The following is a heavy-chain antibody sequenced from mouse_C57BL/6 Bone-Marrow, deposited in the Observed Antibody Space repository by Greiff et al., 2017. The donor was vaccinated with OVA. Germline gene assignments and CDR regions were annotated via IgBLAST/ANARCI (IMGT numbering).Heavy chain of an antibody. D-gene: IGHD1-1*01. CDR3: ARAPYYGSSYGYFDV. CDR2: INPYNGGT. V-gene: IGHV1-19*01. J-gene: IGHJ1*03. Sequence: EVQLQESGPVLVKPGASVKMSCKASGYTFTDYYMNWVKQSHGKSLEWIGVINPYNGGTSYNQKFKGKATLTVDKSSSTAYMELNSLTSEDSAVYYCARAPYYGSSYGYFDVWGTGTTVTVSS. CDR1: GYTFTDYY.